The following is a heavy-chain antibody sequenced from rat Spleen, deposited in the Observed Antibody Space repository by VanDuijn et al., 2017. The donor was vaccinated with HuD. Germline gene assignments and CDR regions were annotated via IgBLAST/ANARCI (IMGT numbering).Heavy chain of an antibody. J-gene: IGHJ4*01. V-gene: IGHV5-17*01. CDR2: ISYDGTAT. CDR3: TTDGYYDGTYYAVYVMDA. CDR1: GFTFSDYA. D-gene: IGHD1-12*02. Sequence: EVQLVESGGGLIQPGRSLKFSCAASGFTFSDYAMAWVRQTPKKGLEWVATISYDGTATYYRDSVKGRFTLSRDNAKSTLYLQMGSLRSEDTATYYCTTDGYYDGTYYAVYVMDAWGQGASVTVSS.